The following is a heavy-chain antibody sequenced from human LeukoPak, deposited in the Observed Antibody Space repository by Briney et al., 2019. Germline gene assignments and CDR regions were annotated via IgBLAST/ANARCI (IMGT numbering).Heavy chain of an antibody. J-gene: IGHJ4*02. CDR1: GFTVRNYG. CDR2: MRHDGSTK. Sequence: QAGVSLRLFCAASGFTVRNYGMHWVRQAPGRGLEWVAFMRHDGSTKYHADSVKGRFTISRDNSRTTLYLQMNSLRAEDTAVYYCAKCGAEGGLRVTTVDFWGQGTLVTVSS. CDR3: AKCGAEGGLRVTTVDF. V-gene: IGHV3-30*02. D-gene: IGHD4-17*01.